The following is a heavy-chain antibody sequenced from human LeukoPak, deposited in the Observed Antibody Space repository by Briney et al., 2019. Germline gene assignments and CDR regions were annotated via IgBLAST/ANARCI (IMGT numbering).Heavy chain of an antibody. J-gene: IGHJ4*02. CDR1: GGSISSYY. D-gene: IGHD3-22*01. CDR3: MTHYDSSGSCRGY. V-gene: IGHV4-59*01. Sequence: PSETLSLTCTVSGGSISSYYWSWIRQPPGKGLEWIGYIYYSGSTNYNPSLKSRVTISVDTSKNQFSLRLNSVTNADTAVYYCMTHYDSSGSCRGYWGQGTLVTVSS. CDR2: IYYSGST.